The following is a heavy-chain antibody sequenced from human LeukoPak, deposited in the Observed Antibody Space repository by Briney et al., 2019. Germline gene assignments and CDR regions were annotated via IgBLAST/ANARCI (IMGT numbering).Heavy chain of an antibody. V-gene: IGHV3-23*01. CDR2: IFGSGGSP. J-gene: IGHJ4*02. CDR1: GFTFGSHA. CDR3: GKTTVGYSSGQKPAWPVDY. Sequence: AGGSLRLSCEASGFTFGSHAMYWVRQAPGKGLEWVAGIFGSGGSPHYADSVKGRFTISRDISRNTVYLQINSLGAEDTAVYYCGKTTVGYSSGQKPAWPVDYWGQGTLVTVSS. D-gene: IGHD5-18*01.